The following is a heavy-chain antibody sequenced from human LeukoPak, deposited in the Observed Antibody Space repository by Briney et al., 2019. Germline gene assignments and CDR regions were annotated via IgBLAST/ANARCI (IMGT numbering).Heavy chain of an antibody. D-gene: IGHD6-6*01. CDR1: GYTFPSYF. V-gene: IGHV1-46*01. Sequence: ASVKVACKAPGYTFPSYFMHWVRQAPGQGLEWMGIINPTGGSTTYAQKFQGRVTMTRDTSTSTVYMELSSLRSDDTAVYYCARTAARRFDYWGQGTLVTVSS. CDR2: INPTGGST. CDR3: ARTAARRFDY. J-gene: IGHJ4*02.